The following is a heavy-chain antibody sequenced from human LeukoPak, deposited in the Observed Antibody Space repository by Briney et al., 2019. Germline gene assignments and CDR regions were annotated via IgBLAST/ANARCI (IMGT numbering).Heavy chain of an antibody. V-gene: IGHV4-59*07. CDR2: IYSSGTT. CDR1: GGSITNYY. Sequence: SDTLSLTCTVAGGSITNYYWNWIRQPPGKGLEWIGFIYSSGTTNYNPSLKSRVTMSVDTSKNQFSLKLSSVTAADTAVYYCARLNNPAYGLEDYWGQGTLVTVSS. J-gene: IGHJ4*02. CDR3: ARLNNPAYGLEDY. D-gene: IGHD1-14*01.